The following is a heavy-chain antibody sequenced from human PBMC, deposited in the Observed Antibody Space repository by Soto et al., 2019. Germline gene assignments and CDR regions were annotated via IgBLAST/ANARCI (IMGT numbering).Heavy chain of an antibody. CDR2: INAGNGNK. CDR1: GYPFHSFA. D-gene: IGHD1-26*01. V-gene: IGHV1-3*01. J-gene: IGHJ4*02. CDR3: ARDQPVSGRYCFDY. Sequence: ASVEVLFQAFGYPFHSFAMHWGRQGPGQRRDWMRCINAGNGNKKYSQKFQGRVTITRDISASTGYMELSSLRAEDRAVYYCARDQPVSGRYCFDYWGQGTLVTVSS.